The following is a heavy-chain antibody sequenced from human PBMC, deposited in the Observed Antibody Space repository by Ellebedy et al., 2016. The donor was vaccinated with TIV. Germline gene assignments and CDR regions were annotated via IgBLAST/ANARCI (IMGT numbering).Heavy chain of an antibody. D-gene: IGHD6-19*01. Sequence: SQTLSLTCAVYGGSFSGYYWSWIRQPPGKGLEWIGEINHSGSTNYNPSLKSRVTLSVDTSKNQFSLRLTSVTAADMALYYCTRHLTVAGRNYYFDLWGRGTLVTVSS. J-gene: IGHJ2*01. CDR3: TRHLTVAGRNYYFDL. CDR2: INHSGST. CDR1: GGSFSGYY. V-gene: IGHV4-34*01.